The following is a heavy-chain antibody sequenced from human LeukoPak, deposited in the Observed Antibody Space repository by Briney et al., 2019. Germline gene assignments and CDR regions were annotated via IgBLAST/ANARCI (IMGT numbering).Heavy chain of an antibody. J-gene: IGHJ4*02. V-gene: IGHV4-39*01. CDR1: GGSIRSSSYY. CDR3: AKALNIWFGELFDY. CDR2: INYSGTT. Sequence: SETLSLTCTVSGGSIRSSSYYWGWIRQPPGKGLEWIGSINYSGTTYYNPSLKSRVTISVDTSKNQFSLKLSSVTAADTAVYYCAKALNIWFGELFDYWGQGTLVTVSS. D-gene: IGHD3-10*01.